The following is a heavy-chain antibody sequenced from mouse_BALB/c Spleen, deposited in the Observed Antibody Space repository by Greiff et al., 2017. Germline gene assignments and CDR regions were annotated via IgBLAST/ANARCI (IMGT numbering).Heavy chain of an antibody. J-gene: IGHJ3*01. D-gene: IGHD1-1*01. Sequence: EVQRVESGGGLVKPGGSLKLSCAASGFTFSSYAMSWVRQSPEKRLEWVAEISSGGSYTYYPDTVTGRFTISRDNAKNTLYLEMSSLRSEDTAMYYCARDYYGSSNGRFAYWGQGTLVTVSA. CDR1: GFTFSSYA. V-gene: IGHV5-9-4*01. CDR2: ISSGGSYT. CDR3: ARDYYGSSNGRFAY.